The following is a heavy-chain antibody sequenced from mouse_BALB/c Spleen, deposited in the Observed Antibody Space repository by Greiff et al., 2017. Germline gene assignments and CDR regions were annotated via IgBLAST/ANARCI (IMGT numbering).Heavy chain of an antibody. CDR3: ARGVLRLWGYLDY. V-gene: IGHV14-3*02. Sequence: EVQRVESGAELVKPGASVKLSCTASGFNIKDTYMHWVKQRPEQGLEWIGRIDPANGNTKYDPKFQGKATITADTSSNTAYLQLSSLTSEDTAVYYCARGVLRLWGYLDYWGQGTTLTVSS. J-gene: IGHJ2*01. CDR1: GFNIKDTY. CDR2: IDPANGNT. D-gene: IGHD1-2*01.